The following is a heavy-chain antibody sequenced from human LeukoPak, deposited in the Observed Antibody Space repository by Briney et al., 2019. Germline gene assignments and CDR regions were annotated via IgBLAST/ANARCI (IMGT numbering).Heavy chain of an antibody. CDR3: ASDILSGYNETDY. V-gene: IGHV3-33*01. D-gene: IGHD3-9*01. CDR1: GMAFSNYG. CDR2: IWYDGSNK. J-gene: IGHJ4*02. Sequence: PGRSLRLSCAASGMAFSNYGMHWVRQAPGKGLEWVAFIWYDGSNKYYSDSVKGRFTIPRDNSKNTLYLQMNSLRAEDTAVYYCASDILSGYNETDYWGQGTLVTVSS.